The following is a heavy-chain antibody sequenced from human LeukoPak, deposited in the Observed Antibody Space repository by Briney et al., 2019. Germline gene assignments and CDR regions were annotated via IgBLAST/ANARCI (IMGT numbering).Heavy chain of an antibody. D-gene: IGHD3-3*02. CDR3: ARPFLAD. Sequence: GGSLRLSCAASGFTFSDYWISWVRQAPGKGLEWVANINPDGSEAYYVDSVKGRFTISRDNAKNSLSLQMNGLRADDTAVYYCARPFLADSVQGTLVTVSS. CDR1: GFTFSDYW. V-gene: IGHV3-7*01. J-gene: IGHJ4*02. CDR2: INPDGSEA.